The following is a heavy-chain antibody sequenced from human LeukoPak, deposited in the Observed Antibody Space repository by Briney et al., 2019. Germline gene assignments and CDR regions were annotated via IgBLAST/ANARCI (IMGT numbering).Heavy chain of an antibody. CDR1: GGSFSGYY. CDR2: INHSGST. D-gene: IGHD3-3*01. CDR3: ARVSHYDFWSGWYQRDWFDP. Sequence: PSETLSLTCAVYGGSFSGYYWSWIRQPPGKGLEWIGEINHSGSTNYNPSLKSRVTISVDTSKNQFSLKLSSVTAADTAVYYCARVSHYDFWSGWYQRDWFDPWGQGTLVTVSS. J-gene: IGHJ5*02. V-gene: IGHV4-34*01.